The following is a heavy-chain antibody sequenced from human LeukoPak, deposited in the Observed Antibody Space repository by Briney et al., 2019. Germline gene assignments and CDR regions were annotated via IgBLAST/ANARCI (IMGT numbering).Heavy chain of an antibody. CDR1: GDSVSSNSAA. J-gene: IGHJ5*02. D-gene: IGHD3-16*01. V-gene: IGHV6-1*01. CDR2: TYYRTKWYN. Sequence: SQTLSLTCAISGDSVSSNSAAWNWIRQSPSRGLEWLGRTYYRTKWYNDYAVSVKSRITINPDTSKNQFSLQLNSVTPEDTAVYYCARADSSKIRAWFDPWGQGTLVTVSS. CDR3: ARADSSKIRAWFDP.